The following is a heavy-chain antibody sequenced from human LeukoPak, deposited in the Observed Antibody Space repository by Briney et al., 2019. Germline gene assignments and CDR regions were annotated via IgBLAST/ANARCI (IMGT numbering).Heavy chain of an antibody. J-gene: IGHJ4*02. CDR3: AREGYSYGPFDY. V-gene: IGHV3-66*01. Sequence: QPGGSLRLSCVASGFTVSSNYMSWVRQAPGKGLEWVSVIYSGGSTYYADSMKGRFTISRDNSKNTLYPQMNSLRVEDTAVYYCAREGYSYGPFDYWGQGNLVTVSS. D-gene: IGHD5-18*01. CDR1: GFTVSSNY. CDR2: IYSGGST.